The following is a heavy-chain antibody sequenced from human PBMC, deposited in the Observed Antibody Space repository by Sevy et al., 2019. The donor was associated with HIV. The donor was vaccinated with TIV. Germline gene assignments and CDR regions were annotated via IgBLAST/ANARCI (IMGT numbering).Heavy chain of an antibody. CDR1: GFTFSDYY. D-gene: IGHD6-13*01. CDR3: ARDLSSSWSGYFDY. J-gene: IGHJ4*02. V-gene: IGHV3-11*01. Sequence: GGSLRLSCAASGFTFSDYYMSWIRQAPGKGLEWVSYISSSGSTIYYADSVKGRFTISRDNAKKSLYLQMNSLRAEDTAVYYCARDLSSSWSGYFDYWGQGTLVTVSS. CDR2: ISSSGSTI.